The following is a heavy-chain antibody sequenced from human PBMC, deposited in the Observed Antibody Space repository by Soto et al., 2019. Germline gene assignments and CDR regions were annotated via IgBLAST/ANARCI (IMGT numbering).Heavy chain of an antibody. CDR3: AITLVTIENWFDP. CDR2: IYYSGST. CDR1: GGSISSSSYY. D-gene: IGHD3-9*01. J-gene: IGHJ5*02. Sequence: SETLSLTCTVSGGSISSSSYYWGWIRQPPGKGLEWIGSIYYSGSTYYNPSLKSRVTISVDTSKNQFSLKLSSVTAADTAVYYCAITLVTIENWFDPWGQGTLVTVSS. V-gene: IGHV4-39*01.